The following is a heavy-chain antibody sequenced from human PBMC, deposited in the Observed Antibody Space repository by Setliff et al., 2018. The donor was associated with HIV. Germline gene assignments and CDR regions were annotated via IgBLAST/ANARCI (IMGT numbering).Heavy chain of an antibody. CDR1: GDSLSSSSYY. CDR3: ARGASMIFGVVIPFSFYYYMDV. V-gene: IGHV4-39*07. D-gene: IGHD3-3*01. Sequence: LPCAVSGDSLSSSSYYWGWIRQPPGKGLEWIGSIFYSGSTYYNPSLKSRVTISVDTSKNQFSLKLSSVTAADTAVYYCARGASMIFGVVIPFSFYYYMDVWGKGTTVTVSS. CDR2: IFYSGST. J-gene: IGHJ6*03.